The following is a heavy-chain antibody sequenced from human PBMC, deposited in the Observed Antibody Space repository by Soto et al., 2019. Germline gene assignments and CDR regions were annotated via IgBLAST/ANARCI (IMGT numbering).Heavy chain of an antibody. CDR1: GGSISSGGYY. CDR3: ARTDWTNISGWRRYNWFDP. J-gene: IGHJ5*02. D-gene: IGHD6-19*01. V-gene: IGHV4-31*03. Sequence: SETLSLTCTVSGGSISSGGYYWSWIRQHPGKGLEWIGYIYYSGSTYYNPSLKSRVTISVDTSKNQFSLKLSSVTAADTAVYYCARTDWTNISGWRRYNWFDPWGQGTLVTVSS. CDR2: IYYSGST.